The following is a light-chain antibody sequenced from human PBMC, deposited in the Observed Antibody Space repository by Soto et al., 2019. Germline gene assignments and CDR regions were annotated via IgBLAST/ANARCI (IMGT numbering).Light chain of an antibody. V-gene: IGKV1-9*01. CDR2: GAS. CDR1: QGISSF. Sequence: DIQLTQSPPYLSASVGDRVTIICRASQGISSFLAWYQQKPGRAPKLLVYGASTVERGVPSRFSGSGSGAEFTLTISSLQPEDFATYYCQQVHSYPFTFGPGTRVDIK. CDR3: QQVHSYPFT. J-gene: IGKJ3*01.